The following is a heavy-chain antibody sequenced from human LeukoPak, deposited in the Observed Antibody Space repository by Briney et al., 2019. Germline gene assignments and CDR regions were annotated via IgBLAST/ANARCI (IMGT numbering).Heavy chain of an antibody. V-gene: IGHV3-30*04. D-gene: IGHD2-2*01. CDR2: ISYDGSNK. Sequence: GRSLRLSCAASGFTFSSYAMHWVRQAPGKGLEWVAVISYDGSNKYYADSVKGRFTISRDNSKNTLYLQMNSLRAEDTAVYYCARDLRKCSSTGCGTGYYYGMDVWGKGTTVTVSS. J-gene: IGHJ6*04. CDR1: GFTFSSYA. CDR3: ARDLRKCSSTGCGTGYYYGMDV.